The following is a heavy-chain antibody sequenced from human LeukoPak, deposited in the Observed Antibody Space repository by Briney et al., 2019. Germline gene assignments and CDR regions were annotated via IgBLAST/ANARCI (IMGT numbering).Heavy chain of an antibody. Sequence: AAVTVPFKASGYTFTVYYMHWVRQAPGQGLEWMGWINPNSGGTNYAQKFQGRVTMTRDTSISTAYMELSRLRSDDTAVYYCAREAAAGRDPPDYWGQGTLVTVSS. J-gene: IGHJ4*02. V-gene: IGHV1-2*02. CDR1: GYTFTVYY. CDR2: INPNSGGT. CDR3: AREAAAGRDPPDY. D-gene: IGHD6-13*01.